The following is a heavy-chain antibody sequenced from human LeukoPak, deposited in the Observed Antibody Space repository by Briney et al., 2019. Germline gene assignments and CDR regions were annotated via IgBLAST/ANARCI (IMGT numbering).Heavy chain of an antibody. V-gene: IGHV1-69*04. CDR1: GYTFSGYY. Sequence: ASLKVSCKASGYTFSGYYIHWVRQAPGQGLEWMGRIIPILGIANYAQKFQGRVTITADKSTSTAYMELSSLRSEDTAVYYCARDAFDIWGQGTMVTVSS. CDR3: ARDAFDI. CDR2: IIPILGIA. J-gene: IGHJ3*02.